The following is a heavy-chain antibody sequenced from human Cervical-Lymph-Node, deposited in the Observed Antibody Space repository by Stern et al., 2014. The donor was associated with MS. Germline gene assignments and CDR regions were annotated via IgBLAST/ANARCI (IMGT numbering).Heavy chain of an antibody. CDR1: GFSITTRGVG. CDR2: IYWDDDK. J-gene: IGHJ5*02. V-gene: IGHV2-5*02. Sequence: QVTLKESGPTLVTPTQTLTLTCNFSGFSITTRGVGVGWIRQPPGKALEWLAHIYWDDDKRYRPSLKSRLRISKDTSKNQVVLTMTNMDPVDTATYFCAHRLDYDIMNGPVFDPGGPGILVTVSS. CDR3: AHRLDYDIMNGPVFDP. D-gene: IGHD3-9*01.